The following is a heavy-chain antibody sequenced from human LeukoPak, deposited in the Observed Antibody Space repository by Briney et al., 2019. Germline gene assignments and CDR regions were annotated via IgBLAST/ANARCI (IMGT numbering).Heavy chain of an antibody. D-gene: IGHD6-13*01. Sequence: SETLSLTCAVYGASFSDYYWSWIRQPPGKGLGWIGEINHGGSTNYNPSLKSRVTISVDTSKSQFSLKLTSVTAADTAVYYCARSYSTSWYYWGQGTLVTVSS. CDR2: INHGGST. CDR3: ARSYSTSWYY. J-gene: IGHJ4*02. CDR1: GASFSDYY. V-gene: IGHV4-34*01.